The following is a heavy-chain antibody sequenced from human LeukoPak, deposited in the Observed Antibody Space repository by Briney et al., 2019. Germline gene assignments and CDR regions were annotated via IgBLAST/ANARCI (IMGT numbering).Heavy chain of an antibody. D-gene: IGHD3-3*01. CDR2: INHSGST. Sequence: PSETLSLTCAVYGGSFSGYYWSWIRQPPGKGLEWIGEINHSGSTNYNPSLKSRVTISVDTSKNPFSLKLSSVTAADTAVYYCASTITIFGVVTYYYYMDVWGKGTTVTVSS. CDR1: GGSFSGYY. V-gene: IGHV4-34*01. J-gene: IGHJ6*03. CDR3: ASTITIFGVVTYYYYMDV.